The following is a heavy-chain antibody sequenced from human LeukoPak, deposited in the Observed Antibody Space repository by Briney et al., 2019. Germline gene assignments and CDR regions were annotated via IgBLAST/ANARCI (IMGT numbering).Heavy chain of an antibody. CDR3: AREYDYGDSYYDY. V-gene: IGHV4-38-2*02. J-gene: IGHJ4*02. D-gene: IGHD4-17*01. CDR2: IFHTGST. CDR1: GYSISSGYY. Sequence: SETLSLTCTVSGYSISSGYYWAWIRQPPGKGLEWIGSIFHTGSTYHNPSLKSRVTISVDTSKNQFSLKLSSVTAADTAVYYCAREYDYGDSYYDYWGQGTLVTVSS.